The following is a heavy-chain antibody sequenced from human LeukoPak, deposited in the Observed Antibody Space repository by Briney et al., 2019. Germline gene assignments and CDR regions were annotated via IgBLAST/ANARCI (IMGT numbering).Heavy chain of an antibody. CDR1: GFTLSSYA. Sequence: GGSLRLSCAASGFTLSSYAMSWVRQAPGKGLEWVSAISGSGGSTYYADSVKGRFTISRDNSKNTLYLQMNSLRAEDTAVYYCAKDPSAYDSSGYYGYWGQGTLVTVSS. D-gene: IGHD3-22*01. J-gene: IGHJ4*02. CDR3: AKDPSAYDSSGYYGY. CDR2: ISGSGGST. V-gene: IGHV3-23*01.